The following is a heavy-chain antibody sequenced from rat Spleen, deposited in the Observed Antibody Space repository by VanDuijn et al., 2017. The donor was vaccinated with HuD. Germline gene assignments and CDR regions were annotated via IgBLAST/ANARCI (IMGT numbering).Heavy chain of an antibody. CDR1: GFSFSSYG. J-gene: IGHJ2*01. Sequence: EVQLVESGGGLVQPGRSLKLSCAASGFSFSSYGMHWIRQAPTKGLEWVASISPSGGTTYYPDSVKGRFTISRDNAENTVYLQMNSLRSEDTATYYCAREGNYGGAFDYWGQGVMVTVSS. V-gene: IGHV5-19*01. CDR3: AREGNYGGAFDY. D-gene: IGHD1-11*01. CDR2: ISPSGGTT.